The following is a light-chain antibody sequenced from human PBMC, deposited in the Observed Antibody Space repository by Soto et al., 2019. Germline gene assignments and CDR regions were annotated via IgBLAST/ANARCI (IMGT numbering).Light chain of an antibody. CDR3: SSYAGSYIYV. J-gene: IGLJ1*01. CDR1: SSDVGGYKF. V-gene: IGLV2-14*01. CDR2: EVT. Sequence: QSVLTQPASVSGSPGQSITISCTGTSSDVGGYKFVSWYQQHPGKVPKLLIYEVTNRPSGVSNRFSGSKSGNTASLTISGLQAEDEADYYCSSYAGSYIYVFGTGTKGTVL.